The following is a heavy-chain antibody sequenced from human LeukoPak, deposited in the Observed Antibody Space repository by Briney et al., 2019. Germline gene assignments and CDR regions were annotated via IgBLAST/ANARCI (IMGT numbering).Heavy chain of an antibody. CDR2: INWNGGST. Sequence: GGSLRLSCVASGFTFDDYGMSWVRQAPGKGLEWVSGINWNGGSTGYADSVKGRFTISRDNAKNSLYLQMNSLRAEDTALYYCARDLGYCSSTSCSYTVDYWGQGTLVTVSS. CDR3: ARDLGYCSSTSCSYTVDY. V-gene: IGHV3-20*04. D-gene: IGHD2-2*01. J-gene: IGHJ4*02. CDR1: GFTFDDYG.